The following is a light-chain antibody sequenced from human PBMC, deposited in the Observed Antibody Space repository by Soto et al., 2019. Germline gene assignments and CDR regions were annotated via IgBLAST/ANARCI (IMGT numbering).Light chain of an antibody. Sequence: QSALTQPASVSGSPGQSITISCTGTSSDVGGYNYVSWYQQHPGKAPKLMIYDVSNRPSGVSNRFSGSKSGNTASLTISGHQAEDEADYYCSSYTSSSIFVVFGGGTKVTVL. CDR1: SSDVGGYNY. CDR3: SSYTSSSIFVV. J-gene: IGLJ2*01. CDR2: DVS. V-gene: IGLV2-14*01.